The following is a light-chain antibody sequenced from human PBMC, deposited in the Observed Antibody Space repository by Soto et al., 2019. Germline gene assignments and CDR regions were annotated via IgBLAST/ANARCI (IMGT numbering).Light chain of an antibody. CDR3: SSYTSSSNYAV. J-gene: IGLJ2*01. Sequence: QSALTQPASVSGSPGQSITISCTGTSSDIGDYDYVSWYQHHPGKAPKLMIYEVSNRPSGISNRFSGSKSGNTASLTISGLQAEDEADYFCSSYTSSSNYAVFGGGTKVTVL. V-gene: IGLV2-14*01. CDR1: SSDIGDYDY. CDR2: EVS.